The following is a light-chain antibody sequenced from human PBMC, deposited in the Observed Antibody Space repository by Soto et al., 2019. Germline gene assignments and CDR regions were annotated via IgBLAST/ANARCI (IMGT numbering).Light chain of an antibody. CDR1: QDINNS. V-gene: IGKV1-33*01. CDR2: DAS. CDR3: QQFDNLPLT. Sequence: IQMTQSLSSLSASVGDRVTITCQANQDINNSLNWYQQRPGEAPKLLIYDASILEAGVPSRFSGSGFGTTFTLTISSLQPEDFATYYCQQFDNLPLTFGGGTKVELK. J-gene: IGKJ4*01.